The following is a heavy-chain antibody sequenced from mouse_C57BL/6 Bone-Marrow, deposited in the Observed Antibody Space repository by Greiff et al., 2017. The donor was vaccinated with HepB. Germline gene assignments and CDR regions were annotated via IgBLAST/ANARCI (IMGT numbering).Heavy chain of an antibody. Sequence: EVQLVESGGGLVQPGGSLKLSCAASGFTFSDYYMYWVRQTPEKRLEWVAYISNGGGSTYYPDTVKGRFTISRDNAKNTLYLQMSRLKSEDTAMYYCAREHYYGLYAMDYWGQGTSVTVSS. J-gene: IGHJ4*01. CDR3: AREHYYGLYAMDY. V-gene: IGHV5-12*01. D-gene: IGHD1-1*01. CDR2: ISNGGGST. CDR1: GFTFSDYY.